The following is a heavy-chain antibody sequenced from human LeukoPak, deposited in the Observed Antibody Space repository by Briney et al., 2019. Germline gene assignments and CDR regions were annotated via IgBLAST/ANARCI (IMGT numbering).Heavy chain of an antibody. J-gene: IGHJ6*02. Sequence: GGSLRLSCAASGFTFDDYAMHWVRQAPGKGLEWVSGISWHSGSIGYADSVKGRFTISRDSAKNSLYLQMNSLRAEDTALYYCAKDNGVAGTYYYGMDVWGQGTTVTVSS. CDR3: AKDNGVAGTYYYGMDV. V-gene: IGHV3-9*01. CDR1: GFTFDDYA. CDR2: ISWHSGSI. D-gene: IGHD1-1*01.